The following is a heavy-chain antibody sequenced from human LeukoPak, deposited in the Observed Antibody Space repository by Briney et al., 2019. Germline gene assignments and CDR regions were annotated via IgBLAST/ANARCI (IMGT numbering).Heavy chain of an antibody. CDR2: IYYSGST. CDR1: GGSISSGDYY. J-gene: IGHJ4*02. Sequence: SQTLSLTCNVSGGSISSGDYYWSWIRQPPGKGLEWIGYIYYSGSTYYNPSLKSRVTISVDTSKNQFSLKLSSVTAADTAVYYCARTGYSSGWSLDYWGQGTLVTVSS. V-gene: IGHV4-30-4*08. D-gene: IGHD6-19*01. CDR3: ARTGYSSGWSLDY.